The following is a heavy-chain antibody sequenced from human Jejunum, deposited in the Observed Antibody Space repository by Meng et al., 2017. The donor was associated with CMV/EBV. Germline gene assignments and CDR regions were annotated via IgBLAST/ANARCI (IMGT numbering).Heavy chain of an antibody. Sequence: CSDSAVSWVRQAPGKGLEWLSAIIDGRDYTYYADSVKGRFSISRDHSKSTLFLQMDSLRVEDTAIYYCAKVRPSGYSSIFYYFDFWGQGTLVTVSS. V-gene: IGHV3-23*01. CDR2: IIDGRDYT. J-gene: IGHJ4*02. D-gene: IGHD3-3*02. CDR1: CSDSA. CDR3: AKVRPSGYSSIFYYFDF.